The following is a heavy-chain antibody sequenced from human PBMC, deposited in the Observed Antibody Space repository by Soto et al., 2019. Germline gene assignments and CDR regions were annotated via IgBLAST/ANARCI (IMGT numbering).Heavy chain of an antibody. Sequence: QVTLKESGPVLVKPTETLTLTCTVSGFSLSKARMGVSWIRQPPGKALEWLAHIFWNDERSYNTSLKSRLTISRDTSKSQVVLTMTNVDPVHTGTYFCARALREELPIYYFDSWGQGTLVTVSS. V-gene: IGHV2-26*01. CDR2: IFWNDER. CDR1: GFSLSKARMG. J-gene: IGHJ4*02. D-gene: IGHD1-7*01. CDR3: ARALREELPIYYFDS.